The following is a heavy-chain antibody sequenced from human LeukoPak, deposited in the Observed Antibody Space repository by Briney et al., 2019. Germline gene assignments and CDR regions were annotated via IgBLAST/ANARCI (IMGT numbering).Heavy chain of an antibody. V-gene: IGHV4-61*10. CDR3: ARRRVDSSGYDAFDI. CDR2: IYYSGST. J-gene: IGHJ3*02. Sequence: SQTLSLTCTVSGGSISSDYYYWSWIRQPAEKGLEWIGYIYYSGSTNYNPSLNGRVNILIDTSKNQFSLKLGSVTAADTAVYYCARRRVDSSGYDAFDIWGQGTMVTVSS. CDR1: GGSISSDYYY. D-gene: IGHD3-22*01.